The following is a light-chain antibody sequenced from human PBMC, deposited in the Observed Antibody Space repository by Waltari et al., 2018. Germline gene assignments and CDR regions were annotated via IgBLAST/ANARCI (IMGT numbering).Light chain of an antibody. J-gene: IGLJ3*02. CDR1: SSNIGSNT. CDR2: SNN. V-gene: IGLV1-44*01. CDR3: AAWDDSLNGWV. Sequence: QSVLTQPPSASGTPGQRVTISCSGSSSNIGSNTVNWYQQLPGTAPKLLIYSNNQRPSCVPYRFAGSKSGTSASLAISGLQSEDEADYYCAAWDDSLNGWVFGGGTKLTVL.